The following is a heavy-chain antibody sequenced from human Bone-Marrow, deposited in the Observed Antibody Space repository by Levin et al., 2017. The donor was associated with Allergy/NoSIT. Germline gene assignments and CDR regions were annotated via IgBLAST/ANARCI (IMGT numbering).Heavy chain of an antibody. J-gene: IGHJ4*02. CDR3: ATDSGTYQGLPKD. CDR2: IWYDESKK. D-gene: IGHD1-26*01. V-gene: IGHV3-33*01. Sequence: QSGGSLRLSCIASGFTFSSYGMHWVRQAPGKGLEWVAVIWYDESKKFYEDSVKGRFTVSRDNSKNTLYLQMNNLRVDDTGVYYCATDSGTYQGLPKDWGRGTLVTVSS. CDR1: GFTFSSYG.